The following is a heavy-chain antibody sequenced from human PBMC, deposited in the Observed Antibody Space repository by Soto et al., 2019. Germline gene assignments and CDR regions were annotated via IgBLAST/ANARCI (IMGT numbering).Heavy chain of an antibody. CDR3: ARQGGSWFDP. CDR1: GGSISSSSYY. D-gene: IGHD5-12*01. J-gene: IGHJ5*02. V-gene: IGHV4-39*01. CDR2: IYYSGST. Sequence: QLQLQESGPGRVKPSETLSLTCTVSGGSISSSSYYWGWIRQPPGKGLEWIGSIYYSGSTYYNPSLKSRVTISVDTSKNQFSLKLSSVTAADTAVYYCARQGGSWFDPWGQGTLVTVSS.